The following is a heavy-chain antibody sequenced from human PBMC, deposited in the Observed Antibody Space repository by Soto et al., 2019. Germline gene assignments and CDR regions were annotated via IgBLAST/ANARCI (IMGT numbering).Heavy chain of an antibody. V-gene: IGHV3-23*01. Sequence: GGSLRLSCAASGFTFSTDAMSWVRQAPGKGPEWVSGISGSGDTTDYTDSVKGRFTISRDNSKNTVFLQMNSLRAEDTAVYYCAKSNLEVTKPRWFDPWGQGTQVTVSS. D-gene: IGHD4-17*01. J-gene: IGHJ5*02. CDR2: ISGSGDTT. CDR1: GFTFSTDA. CDR3: AKSNLEVTKPRWFDP.